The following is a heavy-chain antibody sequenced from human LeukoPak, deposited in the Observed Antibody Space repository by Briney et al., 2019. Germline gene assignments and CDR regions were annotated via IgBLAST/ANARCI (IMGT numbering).Heavy chain of an antibody. V-gene: IGHV1-2*02. Sequence: ASVKVSCKASGYTFTGYYMHWVRPAPGQGLEWMGWINPNSGGTNYAQKCQGGVTMTRDTSISTAYMELSRLRSDDTAVYYCARDPPENYFDYWGQGTLVTVSS. J-gene: IGHJ4*02. CDR2: INPNSGGT. CDR3: ARDPPENYFDY. CDR1: GYTFTGYY.